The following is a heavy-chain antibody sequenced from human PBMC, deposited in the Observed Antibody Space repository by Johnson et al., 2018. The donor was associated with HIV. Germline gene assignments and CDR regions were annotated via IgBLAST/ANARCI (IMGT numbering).Heavy chain of an antibody. V-gene: IGHV3-33*01. D-gene: IGHD6-13*01. CDR3: ARPIARGASDI. Sequence: QMLLVESGGGVVQPGRSLRLSCAASGFTFSSYGMHWVRQAPGKGLEWVAFIRYDGSNKYYADSVKGRFTISRDNSKNTLYLQMNSLRAEDTAVYYCARPIARGASDIWGQGTMVTVSS. J-gene: IGHJ3*02. CDR1: GFTFSSYG. CDR2: IRYDGSNK.